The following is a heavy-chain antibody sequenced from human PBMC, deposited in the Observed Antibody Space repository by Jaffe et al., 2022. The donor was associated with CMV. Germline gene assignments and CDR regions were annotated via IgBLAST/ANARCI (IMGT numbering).Heavy chain of an antibody. V-gene: IGHV4-34*01. D-gene: IGHD2-15*01. CDR3: AREEYIVVVVAGGYYYGMDV. CDR2: INHSGST. Sequence: QVQLQQWGAGLLKPSETLSLTCAVYGGSFSGYYWSWIRQPPGKGLEWIGEINHSGSTNYNPSLKSRVTISVDTSKNQFSLKLSSVTAADTAVYYCAREEYIVVVVAGGYYYGMDVWGQGTTVTVSS. CDR1: GGSFSGYY. J-gene: IGHJ6*02.